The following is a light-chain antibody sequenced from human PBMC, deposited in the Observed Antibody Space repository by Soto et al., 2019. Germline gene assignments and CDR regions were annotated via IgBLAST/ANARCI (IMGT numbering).Light chain of an antibody. CDR3: QQFNNWPPLT. CDR2: SAS. Sequence: EVGMTQSPATLSVTPGERATLSCRASQFVSTNLAWYQQKPGQAPRLLIYSASTRATGIPARFSGSGSGTEFTLTISSLQSEDSAVYYCQQFNNWPPLTFGGGTKVEIK. J-gene: IGKJ4*01. V-gene: IGKV3-15*01. CDR1: QFVSTN.